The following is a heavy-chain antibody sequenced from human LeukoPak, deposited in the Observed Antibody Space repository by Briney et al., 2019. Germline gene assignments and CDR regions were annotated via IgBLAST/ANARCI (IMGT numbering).Heavy chain of an antibody. CDR3: ARLGYCDSSSCYLHYYYYMDV. CDR2: IFYSGST. CDR1: GGSISSSSYY. V-gene: IGHV4-39*01. Sequence: SETLSLTCAVSGGSISSSSYYWGWIRQPPGTGLEWTGSIFYSGSTYYNPSLKSRVTISVDTSKNQFSLKLSSVTASDTAVYYCARLGYCDSSSCYLHYYYYMDVWGKGTTVTVSS. D-gene: IGHD2-2*01. J-gene: IGHJ6*03.